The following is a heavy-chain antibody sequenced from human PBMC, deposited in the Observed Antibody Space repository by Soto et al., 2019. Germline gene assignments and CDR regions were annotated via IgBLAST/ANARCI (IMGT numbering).Heavy chain of an antibody. J-gene: IGHJ4*02. V-gene: IGHV1-46*01. CDR2: INPSGGST. CDR1: GYTFTNYA. Sequence: GASVKVSCKASGYTFTNYAMHWVRQAPGQRLEWMGWINPSGGSTSYAQKFQGRVTMTRDTSTSTVYMDLSSLRTEDTAVYYCARVYCSGGSCYGIDYWGQGTLVTVSS. CDR3: ARVYCSGGSCYGIDY. D-gene: IGHD2-15*01.